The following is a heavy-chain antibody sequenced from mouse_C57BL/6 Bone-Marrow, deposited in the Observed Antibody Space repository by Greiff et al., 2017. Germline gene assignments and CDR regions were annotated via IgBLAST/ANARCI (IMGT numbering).Heavy chain of an antibody. CDR3: AREILRPNYFDY. CDR2: INPSSGYT. D-gene: IGHD1-2*01. V-gene: IGHV1-7*01. CDR1: GYTFTSYW. J-gene: IGHJ2*01. Sequence: QVQLQQSGAELAKPGASVKLSCKASGYTFTSYWMHWVKQRPGQGLEWIGYINPSSGYTKYNQKFKDKATLTADKSSSTAYMQLSSLTDEDSADYYCAREILRPNYFDYWGQGTTLTVSS.